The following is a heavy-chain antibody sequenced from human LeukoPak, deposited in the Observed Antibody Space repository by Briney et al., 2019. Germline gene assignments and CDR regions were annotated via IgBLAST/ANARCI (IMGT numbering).Heavy chain of an antibody. J-gene: IGHJ4*02. CDR1: GGSISSSSYY. V-gene: IGHV4-39*01. CDR3: ARQPRPGRRITIFGVVIMDDY. Sequence: PSETLSFTCTVSGGSISSSSYYWGWIRQPPGKGLEWIGSIYYSGSTYYNPSLKSRVTISVDTSKNQFSLKLSSVTAADTAVYYCARQPRPGRRITIFGVVIMDDYWGQGTLVTVSS. D-gene: IGHD3-3*01. CDR2: IYYSGST.